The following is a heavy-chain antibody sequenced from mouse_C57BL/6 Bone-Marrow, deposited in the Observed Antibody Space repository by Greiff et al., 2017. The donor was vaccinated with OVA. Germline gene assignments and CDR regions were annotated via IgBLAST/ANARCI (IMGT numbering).Heavy chain of an antibody. CDR2: INPNYGTT. CDR3: ARLMDYDYLDY. CDR1: VYSFTDYN. Sequence: VHVKQSGPELVKPGASVQISFKSSVYSFTDYNMNWVKPSNGKSLECIGVINPNYGTTSYNQKFKGKATLTVDQSSSTAYMQLNSLTSEDSAVYYCARLMDYDYLDYWGQGTTLTVSS. J-gene: IGHJ2*01. V-gene: IGHV1-39*01. D-gene: IGHD2-4*01.